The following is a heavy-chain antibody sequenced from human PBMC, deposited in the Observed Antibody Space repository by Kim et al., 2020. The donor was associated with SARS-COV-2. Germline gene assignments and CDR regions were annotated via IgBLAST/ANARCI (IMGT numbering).Heavy chain of an antibody. CDR2: INGHGSEK. CDR3: ARAGSPGSVDF. D-gene: IGHD5-12*01. CDR1: GFDFGYHW. V-gene: IGHV3-7*03. J-gene: IGHJ4*02. Sequence: GGSLRLSCAASGFDFGYHWMSWVRQAPGKGLEWVANINGHGSEKYYVDSVKGRFTISRDNAGNSLFLQMNSLRAEDTAVYYCARAGSPGSVDFWGPGTL.